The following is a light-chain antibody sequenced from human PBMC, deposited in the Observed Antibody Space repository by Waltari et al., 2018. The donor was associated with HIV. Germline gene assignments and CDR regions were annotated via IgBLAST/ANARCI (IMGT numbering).Light chain of an antibody. CDR1: GSDVGYSTY. CDR2: DVG. V-gene: IGLV2-23*02. CDR3: CSFAINKFI. Sequence: QSALTQPASVSGSPGQSVTISCTGSGSDVGYSTYISWSQQHPGKPPKGLIYDVGKRPSWISTRFSASKSGNRASLTISGLQAEDEADYYCCSFAINKFIFGGGTKVVVL. J-gene: IGLJ1*01.